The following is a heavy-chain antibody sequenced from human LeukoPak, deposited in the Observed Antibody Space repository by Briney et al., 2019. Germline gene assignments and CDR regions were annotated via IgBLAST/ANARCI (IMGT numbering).Heavy chain of an antibody. CDR2: IIPIFGTA. CDR1: GGTFSSYA. Sequence: GASVKVSCKASGGTFSSYAISWVRQAPGQGLEWMGGIIPIFGTANYAQKFQGRVTITADESTSTAYMELSSLRSEDTAVYYCARARLKPTITAYYYGMDVWGQGTTVTVSS. V-gene: IGHV1-69*13. J-gene: IGHJ6*02. D-gene: IGHD5-24*01. CDR3: ARARLKPTITAYYYGMDV.